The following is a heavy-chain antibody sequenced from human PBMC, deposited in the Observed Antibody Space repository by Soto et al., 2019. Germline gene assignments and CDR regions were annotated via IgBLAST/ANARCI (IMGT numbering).Heavy chain of an antibody. CDR2: IYYSGST. Sequence: SETLSLTCTVSGGSISSSSYYWGWIRQPPGKRLEWIGYIYYSGSTNYNPSLKSRVTISVDTSKNQFSLKLNSMTAADTAVYYCARHNYGSGSTYFDYWGQGTLVTVSS. CDR1: GGSISSSSYY. CDR3: ARHNYGSGSTYFDY. D-gene: IGHD3-10*01. V-gene: IGHV4-61*05. J-gene: IGHJ4*02.